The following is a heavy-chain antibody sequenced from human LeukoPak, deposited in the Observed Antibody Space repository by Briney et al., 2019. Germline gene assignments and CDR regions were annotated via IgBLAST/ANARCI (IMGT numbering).Heavy chain of an antibody. CDR1: GFTFSSYA. D-gene: IGHD3-9*01. CDR2: ISYAGSNK. Sequence: GGSLRLSCAASGFTFSSYAMHWVRQAPGKGLEWVAVISYAGSNKYYADSVKGRFTISRDNSKNTLYLQMNSLRAEDTAVYYCARDRGDILTGYQLLYGMDVWGQGTTVTVSS. V-gene: IGHV3-30-3*01. J-gene: IGHJ6*02. CDR3: ARDRGDILTGYQLLYGMDV.